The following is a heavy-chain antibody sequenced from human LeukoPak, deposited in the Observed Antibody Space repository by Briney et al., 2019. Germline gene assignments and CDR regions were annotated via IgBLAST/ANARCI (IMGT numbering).Heavy chain of an antibody. D-gene: IGHD3-10*01. CDR1: GFTFSSYA. Sequence: GGSLRLSCAASGFTFSSYAMHWVRQAPGKGLEWVSAISGSGGSTYSADSVKGRFTISRDNSKNTLYLQMYSLRAEDTAVYYCAKEVYYYGSATIDYWGQGTLVTVSS. J-gene: IGHJ4*02. CDR3: AKEVYYYGSATIDY. V-gene: IGHV3-23*01. CDR2: ISGSGGST.